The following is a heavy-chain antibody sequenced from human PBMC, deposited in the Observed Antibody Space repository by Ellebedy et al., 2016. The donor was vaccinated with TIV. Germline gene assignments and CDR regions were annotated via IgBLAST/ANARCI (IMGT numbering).Heavy chain of an antibody. CDR2: ISAYNGNT. CDR1: GGTFSSYA. Sequence: ASVKVSXXASGGTFSSYAISWVRQAPGQGLEWMGWISAYNGNTNYAQKLQGRVTMTTDTSTSTAYMELRSLRSDDTAVYYCAYGRDYYYYYMDVWGKGTTVTVSS. J-gene: IGHJ6*03. CDR3: AYGRDYYYYYMDV. V-gene: IGHV1-18*01. D-gene: IGHD4-17*01.